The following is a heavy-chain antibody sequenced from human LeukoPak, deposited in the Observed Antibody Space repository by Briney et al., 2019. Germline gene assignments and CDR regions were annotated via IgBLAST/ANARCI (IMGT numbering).Heavy chain of an antibody. D-gene: IGHD3-22*01. CDR1: GFTVSSNY. CDR3: ARDYYDSSGYYFWAFDI. J-gene: IGHJ3*02. CDR2: ICSGGST. Sequence: PGGSLRLSCAASGFTVSSNYMSWVRQAPGKGLEWVSVICSGGSTYYADSVKGRFTISRDNSKNTLYLQMNSLRAEDTAVYYCARDYYDSSGYYFWAFDIWGQGTMVTVSS. V-gene: IGHV3-53*01.